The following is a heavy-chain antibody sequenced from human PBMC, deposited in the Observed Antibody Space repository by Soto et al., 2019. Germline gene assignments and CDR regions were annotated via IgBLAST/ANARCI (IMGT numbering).Heavy chain of an antibody. Sequence: QVQLVQSGAEVKKPGSSVKVSCKASGGTFSSSAFSWVRQAPGQGLEWMGGIMPIFRTPDYAQKFQGRVTITADESTSTAYMELNSLRSEDTGVYYCARDKDRQQLGGNYYYIMDVWGQGTTVTVSS. D-gene: IGHD3-3*02. V-gene: IGHV1-69*12. CDR3: ARDKDRQQLGGNYYYIMDV. J-gene: IGHJ6*02. CDR2: IMPIFRTP. CDR1: GGTFSSSA.